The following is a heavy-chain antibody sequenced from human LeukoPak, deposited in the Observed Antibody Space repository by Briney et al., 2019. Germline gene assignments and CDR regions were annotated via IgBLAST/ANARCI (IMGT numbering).Heavy chain of an antibody. CDR1: GFTVSSYS. V-gene: IGHV3-21*01. Sequence: GGSLRLSCAVSGFTVSSYSMNWVRQAPGKGLEWVSSISSGSTYIYYVDSVKGRFTTSRDNAKNSLYLQMNSLRAEDTAVYYCARDGFDILTGYSLTFDYWGQGTLVTVSS. CDR2: ISSGSTYI. D-gene: IGHD3-9*01. J-gene: IGHJ4*02. CDR3: ARDGFDILTGYSLTFDY.